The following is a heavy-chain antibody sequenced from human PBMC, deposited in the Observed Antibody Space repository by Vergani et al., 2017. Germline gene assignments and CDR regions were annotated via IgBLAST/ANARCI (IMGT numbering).Heavy chain of an antibody. D-gene: IGHD4-17*01. J-gene: IGHJ6*03. CDR3: VRNYGSGDYQCYYYYYYMDV. Sequence: EVQLVESGGGLVKPGGSLRLSCAASGFTFSSYSMNWVRQAPGKGLEWVSSISSSSSYIYYADSVKGRFTISRDNAKNSLYRQMNSLRAEDTAVYYCVRNYGSGDYQCYYYYYYMDVWGKGTTVTVSS. CDR2: ISSSSSYI. V-gene: IGHV3-21*01. CDR1: GFTFSSYS.